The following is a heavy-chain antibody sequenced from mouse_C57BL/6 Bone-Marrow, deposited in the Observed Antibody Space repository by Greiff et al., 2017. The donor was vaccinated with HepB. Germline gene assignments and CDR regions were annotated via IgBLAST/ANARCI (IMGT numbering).Heavy chain of an antibody. CDR3: ARGGGWLLRFAY. CDR2: IDPSDSET. Sequence: QVQLQQPGAELVRPGSSVKLSCKASGYTFTSYWMHWVKQRPIQGLEWIGNIDPSDSETHYNQKFKDKATLTVDNSSSTAYMQLSSLTSEDSAVYYCARGGGWLLRFAYWGQGTLVTVSA. V-gene: IGHV1-52*01. CDR1: GYTFTSYW. D-gene: IGHD2-3*01. J-gene: IGHJ3*01.